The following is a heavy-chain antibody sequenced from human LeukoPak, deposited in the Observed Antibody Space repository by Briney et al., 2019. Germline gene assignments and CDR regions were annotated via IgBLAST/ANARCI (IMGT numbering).Heavy chain of an antibody. CDR3: ARGYYGDYV. CDR2: INHSGST. D-gene: IGHD4-17*01. CDR1: GGSFSGYY. V-gene: IGHV4-34*01. Sequence: SETLSLTCAVYGGSFSGYYWSWIRQPPGKGLEWIGEINHSGSTNYNPSLKSRVTISVDTSKNQFSLKLGSVTAADTAVYYCARGYYGDYVWGQGTLVTVSS. J-gene: IGHJ4*02.